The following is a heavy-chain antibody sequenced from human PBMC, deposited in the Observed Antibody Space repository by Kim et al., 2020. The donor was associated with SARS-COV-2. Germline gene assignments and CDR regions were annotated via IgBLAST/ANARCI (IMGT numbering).Heavy chain of an antibody. D-gene: IGHD6-13*01. CDR2: IYYSGSK. V-gene: IGHV4-39*01. CDR1: GDSISSSNYY. CDR3: ARGSPHTSVWYNFVGWLDP. Sequence: SETLSLTCTVPGDSISSSNYYWAWIRQPPGQGLEWIGTIYYSGSKSFNPSLKSRVTMSGDTSKNQFSLKLTSVTAADTAVYYCARGSPHTSVWYNFVGWLDPWGQGTLVSVSS. J-gene: IGHJ5*02.